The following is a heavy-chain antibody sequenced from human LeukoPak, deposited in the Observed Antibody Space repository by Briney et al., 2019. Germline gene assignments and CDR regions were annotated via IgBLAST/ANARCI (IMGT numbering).Heavy chain of an antibody. D-gene: IGHD2-15*01. Sequence: GGPLRLSCAASGFTFSSYAMSWVRQAPGKGLEWVSAISGSGGSTYYADSVKGRFTISRDNSKNTLYLQMNSLRAEDTAVYYCAKEGYCSGGSCYLSMDVWGQGTTVTVSS. CDR1: GFTFSSYA. CDR2: ISGSGGST. J-gene: IGHJ6*02. V-gene: IGHV3-23*01. CDR3: AKEGYCSGGSCYLSMDV.